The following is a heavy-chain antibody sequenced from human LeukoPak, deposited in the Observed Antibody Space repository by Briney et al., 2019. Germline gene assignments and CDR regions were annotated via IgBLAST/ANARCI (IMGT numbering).Heavy chain of an antibody. CDR2: TYYRSKWYN. D-gene: IGHD5-24*01. CDR1: GDSVSSNSAA. J-gene: IGHJ5*02. CDR3: ARQNNTYHHYNLGWFDP. Sequence: SQTLSLTCAIAGDSVSSNSAAWNWIRQSPSRGLDWLGRTYYRSKWYNDYAVSVKSRITINPDTSKNQFSLQLSSVTPEDTAVYYCARQNNTYHHYNLGWFDPWGQGTLVTVSS. V-gene: IGHV6-1*01.